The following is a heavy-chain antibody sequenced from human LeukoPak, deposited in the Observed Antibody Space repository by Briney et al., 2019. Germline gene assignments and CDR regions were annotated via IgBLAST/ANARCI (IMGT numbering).Heavy chain of an antibody. CDR2: VFYNGAT. Sequence: SETLSLTCIVSGGSISSSIYYWAWARQPPGKGLEWIGTVFYNGATQYSPSLRSRVTISIDTSTNQFSLKLTSVTAADTAVYYCARGPMIVVRAGFDYWGQGTLVTVSS. V-gene: IGHV4-39*07. CDR3: ARGPMIVVRAGFDY. J-gene: IGHJ4*02. CDR1: GGSISSSIYY. D-gene: IGHD3-22*01.